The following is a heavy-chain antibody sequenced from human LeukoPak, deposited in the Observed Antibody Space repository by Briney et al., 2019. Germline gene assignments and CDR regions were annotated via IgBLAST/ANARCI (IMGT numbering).Heavy chain of an antibody. CDR1: GGSISSSSYY. J-gene: IGHJ4*02. V-gene: IGHV4-39*01. D-gene: IGHD3-10*01. Sequence: ETLSLTCTVSGGSISSSSYYWGWVRQPPGTGLEWVGSIYYSGSTYYNPSLKSRVTISVDTSKNQFSLKLSSVTAADTAVYYCATSYGSGSYYREPWYWGQGTLVTVSS. CDR3: ATSYGSGSYYREPWY. CDR2: IYYSGST.